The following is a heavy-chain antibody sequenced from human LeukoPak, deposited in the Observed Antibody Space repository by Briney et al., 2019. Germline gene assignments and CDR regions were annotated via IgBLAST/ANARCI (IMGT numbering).Heavy chain of an antibody. CDR3: ARDQQAGNSGYDYNLFDY. V-gene: IGHV3-11*01. J-gene: IGHJ4*02. CDR2: ISSSGSTI. D-gene: IGHD5-12*01. Sequence: GWSLRLSCAASGFTFSDYYMSWIRQAPGKGLEWVSYISSSGSTIYYADSVKGRFTISRDNAKNSLYLQMNSLRAEDTAVYYCARDQQAGNSGYDYNLFDYWGQGTLVTVSS. CDR1: GFTFSDYY.